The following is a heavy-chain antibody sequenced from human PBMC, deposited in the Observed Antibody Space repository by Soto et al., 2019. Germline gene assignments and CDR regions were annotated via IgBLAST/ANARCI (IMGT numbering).Heavy chain of an antibody. D-gene: IGHD1-26*01. CDR1: GYSFTSYW. J-gene: IGHJ4*02. V-gene: IGHV5-51*01. CDR3: ASCIVGAREGVNY. CDR2: IYPGDSDT. Sequence: GESLKISCKGSGYSFTSYWIGWVRQMPGKGLEWMGIIYPGDSDTRYSPSFQGLVTISADKSISTAYLQWSSLKASDTAMYYCASCIVGAREGVNYWGQGTLVTVSS.